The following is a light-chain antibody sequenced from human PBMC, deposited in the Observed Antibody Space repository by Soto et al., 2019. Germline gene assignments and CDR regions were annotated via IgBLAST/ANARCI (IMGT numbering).Light chain of an antibody. CDR2: RNN. V-gene: IGLV1-47*01. CDR1: SSNIGSNY. Sequence: QSVLTQPPSASGTPGQRVTISCSGSSSNIGSNYVYWYQQLPGTAPKLLIYRNNQRPSGVPDRFSGSKSGTSASLAISGLRSEDEAEYYCAAWEDRLSGHVGFRRGTKPTLL. J-gene: IGLJ2*01. CDR3: AAWEDRLSGHVG.